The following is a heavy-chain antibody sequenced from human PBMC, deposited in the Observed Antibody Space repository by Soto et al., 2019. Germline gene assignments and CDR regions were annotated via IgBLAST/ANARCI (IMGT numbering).Heavy chain of an antibody. J-gene: IGHJ4*02. CDR2: TNSDGSDT. V-gene: IGHV3-74*01. Sequence: GSLRLSCAASGFTFSSYWMYWVRQEPGKGLVWVSRTNSDGSDTSYADSVKGRFTISRDNAKNSLYLQMNSLRAEDTAVYYCARDGYCSGGSCYSVPVFDYWGQGTLVTVSS. CDR3: ARDGYCSGGSCYSVPVFDY. CDR1: GFTFSSYW. D-gene: IGHD2-15*01.